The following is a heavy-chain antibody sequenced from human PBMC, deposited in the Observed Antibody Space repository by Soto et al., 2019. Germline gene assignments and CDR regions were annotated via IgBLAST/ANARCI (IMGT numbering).Heavy chain of an antibody. CDR2: ISGSGGST. V-gene: IGHV3-23*01. CDR1: GLPFSSYA. Sequence: GRSLRLSCAASGLPFSSYAMSWVRQAPGKGLEWVPAISGSGGSTYYADSVKGRFTISRDNSKNTLYLQMNSLSAEDTAVYYCAKVYHSGRNYYYGMDVWGQGTTVTVSS. CDR3: AKVYHSGRNYYYGMDV. J-gene: IGHJ6*02. D-gene: IGHD1-26*01.